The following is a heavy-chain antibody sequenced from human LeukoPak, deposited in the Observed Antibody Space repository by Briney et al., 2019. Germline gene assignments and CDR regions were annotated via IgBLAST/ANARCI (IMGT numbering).Heavy chain of an antibody. CDR2: ISSSSSTI. J-gene: IGHJ1*01. V-gene: IGHV3-48*04. D-gene: IGHD1-26*01. Sequence: PGGSLRLSCAASGFTFSSYSMNWVRQAPGKGLEWVSYISSSSSTIYYADSVKGRFTISRDNAKNSLYLQMNSLRAEDTAVYYCARGPGGGATSGFFQHWGQGTLVTVSS. CDR3: ARGPGGGATSGFFQH. CDR1: GFTFSSYS.